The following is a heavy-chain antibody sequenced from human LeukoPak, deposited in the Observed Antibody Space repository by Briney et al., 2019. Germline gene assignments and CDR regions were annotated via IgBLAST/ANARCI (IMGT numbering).Heavy chain of an antibody. CDR1: GGSFSGYY. D-gene: IGHD6-19*01. CDR3: ARLVGYSSGWPDFDY. J-gene: IGHJ4*02. Sequence: SETLSLTCAVYGGSFSGYYWSWIRQPPGKGLEWIGEINHIGSTNYNPSLKSRVTISVDTSKNQFSLKLSSVTAADTAVYYCARLVGYSSGWPDFDYWGQGTLVTVSS. CDR2: INHIGST. V-gene: IGHV4-34*01.